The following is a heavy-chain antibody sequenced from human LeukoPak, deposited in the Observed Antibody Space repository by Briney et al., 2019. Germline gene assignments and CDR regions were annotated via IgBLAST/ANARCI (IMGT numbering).Heavy chain of an antibody. Sequence: PSETLSLTCTVSGGSISSSSYYWGWIRQPPGKGLEWIGSIYYSGSTYYNPSLKSRVTISVDTSKNQFSLKLSSVTAADTVVYYCARHSVAMITSFDYWGQGTLVTVSS. CDR3: ARHSVAMITSFDY. J-gene: IGHJ4*02. CDR2: IYYSGST. D-gene: IGHD5-12*01. CDR1: GGSISSSSYY. V-gene: IGHV4-39*01.